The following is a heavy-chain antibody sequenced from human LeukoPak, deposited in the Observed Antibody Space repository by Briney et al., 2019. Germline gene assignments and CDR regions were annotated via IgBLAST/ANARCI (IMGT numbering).Heavy chain of an antibody. J-gene: IGHJ4*02. CDR1: GGTFSSYA. CDR2: IIPIFGTA. V-gene: IGHV1-69*13. Sequence: GASVKISCKASGGTFSSYAISWVRQAPGQGLEWMGGIIPIFGTANYAQKFQGRVTITADESTSTAYMELSSLRSEDTAVYYCARRIDSYGQYYFDYWGQGTLVTVSS. CDR3: ARRIDSYGQYYFDY. D-gene: IGHD5-18*01.